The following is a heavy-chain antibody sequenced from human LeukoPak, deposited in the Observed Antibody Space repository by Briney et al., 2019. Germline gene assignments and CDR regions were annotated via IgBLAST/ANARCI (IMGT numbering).Heavy chain of an antibody. Sequence: SETLSLTCTVSGGSISSYYWSWIRQPPGKGLEWIGYIYYSGSTNYNPSLKSRVTISVDTSKNQFSLKLSSVTAADTAVYYCARQNYYYDSSGYFDYWGQGTLVTVSS. V-gene: IGHV4-59*08. D-gene: IGHD3-22*01. CDR3: ARQNYYYDSSGYFDY. CDR2: IYYSGST. CDR1: GGSISSYY. J-gene: IGHJ4*02.